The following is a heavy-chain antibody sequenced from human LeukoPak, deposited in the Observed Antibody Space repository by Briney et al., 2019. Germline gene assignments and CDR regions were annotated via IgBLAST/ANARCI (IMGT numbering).Heavy chain of an antibody. CDR2: IYHSGST. J-gene: IGHJ4*02. D-gene: IGHD1-14*01. V-gene: IGHV4-30-2*01. Sequence: PSETLSLTCAVSGGSISSGGYSWSWIRRPAGKGMEWIGYIYHSGSTYYNPSLKSRVTISVDRSKNQFSLKLSSVTAADTAVYYCARGPKPYPGGFDYWGQGTLVTVSS. CDR1: GGSISSGGYS. CDR3: ARGPKPYPGGFDY.